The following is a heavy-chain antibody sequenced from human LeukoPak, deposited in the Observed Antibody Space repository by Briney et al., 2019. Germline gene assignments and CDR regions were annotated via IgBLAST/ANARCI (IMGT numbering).Heavy chain of an antibody. V-gene: IGHV3-23*01. Sequence: PGVSLRLSCAASGFTFSSYAMSWVRQAPGKGLEWVSAISGSGGSTYYADSVKGRFTISRDNSKNTLYLQMNSLRAEDTAVYYCAKSISVWFGELPLGWFDPWGQGTLVTVSS. J-gene: IGHJ5*02. CDR2: ISGSGGST. CDR3: AKSISVWFGELPLGWFDP. D-gene: IGHD3-10*01. CDR1: GFTFSSYA.